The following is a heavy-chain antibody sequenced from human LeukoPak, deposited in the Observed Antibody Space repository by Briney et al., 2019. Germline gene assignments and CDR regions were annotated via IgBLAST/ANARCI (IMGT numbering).Heavy chain of an antibody. V-gene: IGHV4-34*01. D-gene: IGHD5-18*01. CDR1: GGSFSGYY. CDR2: INYSGST. J-gene: IGHJ4*02. CDR3: ARRRLPFDY. Sequence: SETLSLTCAVYGGSFSGYYWSWIRQPPGKGLEWIGEINYSGSTNYNPSLKSRVTISVDTSKNQFSLKLSSVTAADTAVYYCARRRLPFDYWGQGTLVTVSS.